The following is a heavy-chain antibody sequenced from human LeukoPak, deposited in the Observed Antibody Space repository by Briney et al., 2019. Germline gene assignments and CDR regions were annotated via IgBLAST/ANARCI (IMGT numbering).Heavy chain of an antibody. CDR2: ISGSGDNT. D-gene: IGHD5-12*01. CDR3: ANAGYGFELPDAFDI. J-gene: IGHJ3*02. CDR1: GFTFSTYV. Sequence: QPGGSLRLSCAASGFTFSTYVMSWVRQAPGKGLEWVSAISGSGDNTYYADSVKGRFTISRDNSKNTLYLQMNSLRAEDTAVYYCANAGYGFELPDAFDIWGQGTMVTVSS. V-gene: IGHV3-23*01.